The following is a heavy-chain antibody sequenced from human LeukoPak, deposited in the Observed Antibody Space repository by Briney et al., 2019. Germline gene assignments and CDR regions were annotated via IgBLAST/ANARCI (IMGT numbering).Heavy chain of an antibody. CDR2: IHYSGIT. CDR1: GGSISTNDYF. D-gene: IGHD4-17*01. Sequence: SETLSLTCTISGGSISTNDYFWSWIRQSPEKGLEWIGYIHYSGITKSNPSLESRLTLSVDTSKNQLSLRLTSVTAADTAVYYCARAPLTTATSDYFDLWGLGTLVTVSS. CDR3: ARAPLTTATSDYFDL. V-gene: IGHV4-30-4*01. J-gene: IGHJ4*02.